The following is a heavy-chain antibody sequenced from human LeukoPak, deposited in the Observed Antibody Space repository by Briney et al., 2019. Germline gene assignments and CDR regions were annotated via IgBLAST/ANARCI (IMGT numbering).Heavy chain of an antibody. Sequence: GGSLRLSCAASGFMFSSYEMTWVRQAPGKGLEWVSYISSSGSTRYYADSVKGRFTISRDNAKNSLYLLMNSLRAEDTTVYYCARPRGSGIYQHFDYWGQGTLVTVSS. D-gene: IGHD3-10*01. CDR2: ISSSGSTR. V-gene: IGHV3-48*03. J-gene: IGHJ4*02. CDR1: GFMFSSYE. CDR3: ARPRGSGIYQHFDY.